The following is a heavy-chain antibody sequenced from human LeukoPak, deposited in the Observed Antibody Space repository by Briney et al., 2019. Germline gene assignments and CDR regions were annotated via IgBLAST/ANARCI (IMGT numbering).Heavy chain of an antibody. CDR3: ARVGTHKPDYYDSSGYYGNYYMDV. Sequence: PDWALRLPCAASRFVFSSYSMNWLRQAPGEGLEGVANIKQDGSDRYYLDSVKGRFTISRDNAKTSLYLQMNGLRAEDTAVHYCARVGTHKPDYYDSSGYYGNYYMDVWGKGTTVTVSS. CDR1: RFVFSSYS. V-gene: IGHV3-7*01. CDR2: IKQDGSDR. J-gene: IGHJ6*03. D-gene: IGHD3-22*01.